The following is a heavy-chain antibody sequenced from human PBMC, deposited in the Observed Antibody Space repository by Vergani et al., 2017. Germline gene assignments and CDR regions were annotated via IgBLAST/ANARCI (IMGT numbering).Heavy chain of an antibody. D-gene: IGHD6-25*01. CDR3: ARAGRGYYYWFDP. CDR1: GGSISSYY. J-gene: IGHJ5*02. CDR2: IYYSGST. V-gene: IGHV4-59*01. Sequence: QVQLQESGPGLVKPSETLSLTCTVSGGSISSYYWSWIRQPPGKGLEWIGYIYYSGSTNYNPSLKSRVTIAVDTSKNQFSLKLSSVTAADTAVYYCARAGRGYYYWFDPWGQGTLVTVSS.